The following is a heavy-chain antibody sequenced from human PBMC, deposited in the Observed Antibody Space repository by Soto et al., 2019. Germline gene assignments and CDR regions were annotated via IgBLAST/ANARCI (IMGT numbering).Heavy chain of an antibody. J-gene: IGHJ6*01. CDR3: ARDLMGDDMDG. CDR1: GFTIRSYH. D-gene: IGHD2-8*01. Sequence: GGSLMLSCAFSGFTIRSYHVDWIRRAHGKGLEWVSYISSASSAIYYADSVKGRLSISRDNAKNSLFLQMNSLRADDTAVYYCARDLMGDDMDGWAQGTTVAIS. V-gene: IGHV3-48*03. CDR2: ISSASSAI.